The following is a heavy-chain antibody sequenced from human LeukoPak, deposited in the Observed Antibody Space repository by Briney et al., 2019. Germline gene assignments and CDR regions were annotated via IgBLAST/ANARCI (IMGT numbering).Heavy chain of an antibody. CDR3: ARDRRYCSGDNCYSAYAPDV. Sequence: GGSLRLSCAASGFTFSTYWMHWVRQGPGKGLVWVSRIKRDGSFTSYADSVKGRFTISRDNAKNTLYLQMNSLRDEDTAVYYCARDRRYCSGDNCYSAYAPDVWGKGTTVTVSS. CDR1: GFTFSTYW. CDR2: IKRDGSFT. D-gene: IGHD2-15*01. J-gene: IGHJ6*04. V-gene: IGHV3-74*01.